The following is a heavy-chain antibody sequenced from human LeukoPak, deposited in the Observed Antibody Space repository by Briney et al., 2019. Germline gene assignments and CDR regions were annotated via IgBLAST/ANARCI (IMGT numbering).Heavy chain of an antibody. D-gene: IGHD6-13*01. CDR3: ARAPSSSWYNPDAFDI. CDR1: GGSISSYY. J-gene: IGHJ3*02. V-gene: IGHV4-59*01. CDR2: IYYSGST. Sequence: PSETLSLTCTVSGGSISSYYWSWIRQPPGKGLEWIGYIYYSGSTNYKPSLKSRVTISVGTSKNQFSLKLSSVTAADTAVYYCARAPSSSWYNPDAFDIWGQGTMVTVSS.